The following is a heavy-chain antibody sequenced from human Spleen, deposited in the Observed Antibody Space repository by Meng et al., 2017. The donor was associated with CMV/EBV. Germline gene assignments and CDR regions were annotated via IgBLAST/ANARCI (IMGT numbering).Heavy chain of an antibody. Sequence: GESLKISCEASGYSFINYWIGWVRQMPGKGLEWMGIIYPGDSDTRYSPSFQGQVTISADKSISTAYLQWSSLKASDTAMYYCARQEYYDILTGHLDYGMDVWGQGNTGHRLL. CDR1: GYSFINYW. D-gene: IGHD3-9*01. CDR2: IYPGDSDT. V-gene: IGHV5-51*01. CDR3: ARQEYYDILTGHLDYGMDV. J-gene: IGHJ6*02.